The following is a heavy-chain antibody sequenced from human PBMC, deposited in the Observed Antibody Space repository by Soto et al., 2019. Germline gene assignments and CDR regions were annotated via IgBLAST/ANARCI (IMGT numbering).Heavy chain of an antibody. Sequence: PGGSLRLSCAASGFTFSMYWMHWVRQVPGKGPEWVSRINDDGISTNYADSVKGRFTISRDNAKNTLYLQMNALRVEDTAVYYCTRGPRSTSTSTGAFWGQGTLVTVSS. CDR1: GFTFSMYW. CDR2: INDDGIST. V-gene: IGHV3-74*01. J-gene: IGHJ4*02. D-gene: IGHD2-2*01. CDR3: TRGPRSTSTSTGAF.